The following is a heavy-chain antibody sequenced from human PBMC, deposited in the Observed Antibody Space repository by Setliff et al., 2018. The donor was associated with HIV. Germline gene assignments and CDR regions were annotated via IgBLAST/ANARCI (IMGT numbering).Heavy chain of an antibody. D-gene: IGHD3-10*01. CDR1: GGTFSSYA. CDR2: ISTHNGYT. V-gene: IGHV1-18*01. J-gene: IGHJ4*02. Sequence: ASVKVSCKASGGTFSSYAISWVRQAPGQGLEWMGWISTHNGYTNYTQKFLGRVSMTTDTSTSTAYMELSSLRSEDTAIYYCATVFYYDSESYSLDYWGQGMLVTVSS. CDR3: ATVFYYDSESYSLDY.